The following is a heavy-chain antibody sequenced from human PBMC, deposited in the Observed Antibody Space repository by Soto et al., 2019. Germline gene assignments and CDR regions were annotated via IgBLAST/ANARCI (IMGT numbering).Heavy chain of an antibody. D-gene: IGHD6-19*01. CDR2: IYYSGST. V-gene: IGHV4-59*12. J-gene: IGHJ3*02. Sequence: PSETLSLTCTVSGGSISPYYWSWIRQPPGKGLEWVGHIYYSGSTNYNPSLKSRVTISVDTSKNQFSLKLSSVTAADTAVYYCASLPVADVAFDIWGQGTMVTVSS. CDR1: GGSISPYY. CDR3: ASLPVADVAFDI.